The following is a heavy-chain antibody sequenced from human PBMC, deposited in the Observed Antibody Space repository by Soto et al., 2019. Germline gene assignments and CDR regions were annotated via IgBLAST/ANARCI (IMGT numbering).Heavy chain of an antibody. CDR3: ARPSGSGGKRFDP. CDR2: INHSGSP. J-gene: IGHJ5*02. Sequence: QVQLQQWGAGLLKPSETLSLTCAVYGGSFSGYYWSWIRQPPGKGLEWIGVINHSGSPNYNPSLKSRVTRSVDTSKSQFSLKLSSVTAADTAVYYGARPSGSGGKRFDPWGQGTLVTVSS. CDR1: GGSFSGYY. D-gene: IGHD2-15*01. V-gene: IGHV4-34*01.